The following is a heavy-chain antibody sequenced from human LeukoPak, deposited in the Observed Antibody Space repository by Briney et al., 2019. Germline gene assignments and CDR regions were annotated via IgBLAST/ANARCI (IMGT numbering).Heavy chain of an antibody. D-gene: IGHD1-26*01. CDR3: AKGVGATSFKVFDY. CDR2: ISGSGSGT. Sequence: PGGSLRLSCAASGFTVSSNYMNWVRQAPGKGLEWVSGISGSGSGTYYADSVKGRFTISRDNSKNTLYLQMNSLRADDTAVYYCAKGVGATSFKVFDYWGQGTLVTVSS. V-gene: IGHV3-23*01. J-gene: IGHJ4*02. CDR1: GFTVSSNY.